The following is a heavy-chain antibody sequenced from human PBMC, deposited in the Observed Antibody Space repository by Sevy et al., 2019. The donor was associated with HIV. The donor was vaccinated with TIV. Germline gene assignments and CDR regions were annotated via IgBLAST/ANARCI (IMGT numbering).Heavy chain of an antibody. D-gene: IGHD3-22*01. V-gene: IGHV3-7*03. CDR2: IKQDGSEK. CDR3: SRDLGVITIFDY. J-gene: IGHJ4*02. Sequence: GGSLSLSCAASGFTISSYWMSWVRQAPGKGLEWVANIKQDGSEKYYVDSVKGRFTISRDNANNSLYLQMKSLRAEDTAVYYCSRDLGVITIFDYWGQGTLVTVSS. CDR1: GFTISSYW.